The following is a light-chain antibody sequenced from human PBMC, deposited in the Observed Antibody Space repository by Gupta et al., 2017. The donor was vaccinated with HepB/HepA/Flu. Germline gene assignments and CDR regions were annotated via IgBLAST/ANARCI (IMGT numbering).Light chain of an antibody. J-gene: IGLJ1*01. CDR2: NDN. Sequence: QPVLTQPPSASGTPGQRVTLSCSGSSSNIGNDNAYWYQQLPGTAPKLLIYNDNQRPSGVPDRFSGSKSGTTASLAISGLRSEDEAEYYCVGWDDSLSGYVFGAGTKVTVL. CDR1: SSNIGNDN. V-gene: IGLV1-47*02. CDR3: VGWDDSLSGYV.